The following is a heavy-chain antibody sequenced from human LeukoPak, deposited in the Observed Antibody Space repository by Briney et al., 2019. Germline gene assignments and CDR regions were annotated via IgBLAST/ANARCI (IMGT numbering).Heavy chain of an antibody. CDR1: GGSISSYY. CDR2: IYYSGST. V-gene: IGHV4-59*08. CDR3: ARHKILTGYPNWFDP. D-gene: IGHD3-9*01. Sequence: PSETLSLTCTVSGGSISSYYWSWIRQPPGKGLEWIGYIYYSGSTNYNPSLKSRVTISVDTSKNQFSLKLSSVTAADTAVYYCARHKILTGYPNWFDPWGQGTLVTVSS. J-gene: IGHJ5*02.